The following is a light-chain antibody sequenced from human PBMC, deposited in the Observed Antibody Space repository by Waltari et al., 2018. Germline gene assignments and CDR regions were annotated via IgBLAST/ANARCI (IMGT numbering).Light chain of an antibody. V-gene: IGKV3-20*01. CDR3: QMYVRLPVT. Sequence: EIVLTQSPGTLALSPGERATLSCRASQSVGRALAWCQQKPGQAPRLLIYDAASRATGISDKFSGSGSGTDFSLTISRVEPEDFAVYFCQMYVRLPVTFGQGTKVEVK. CDR1: QSVGRA. J-gene: IGKJ1*01. CDR2: DAA.